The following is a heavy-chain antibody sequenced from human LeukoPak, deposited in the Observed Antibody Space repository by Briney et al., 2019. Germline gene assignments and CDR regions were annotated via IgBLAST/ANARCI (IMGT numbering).Heavy chain of an antibody. CDR1: GGSISSGGYY. CDR3: ARDQGYYDSSGYYYAWFDP. J-gene: IGHJ5*02. Sequence: KPSETLSLTCTVSGGSISSGGYYWSWIRQPPGKGLEWIGYIYYSGSTYYNPSLKSRVTISVDTSKNQFSLKLSSVTAADTAVYYCARDQGYYDSSGYYYAWFDPWGQGTLVTVSS. CDR2: IYYSGST. D-gene: IGHD3-22*01. V-gene: IGHV4-31*03.